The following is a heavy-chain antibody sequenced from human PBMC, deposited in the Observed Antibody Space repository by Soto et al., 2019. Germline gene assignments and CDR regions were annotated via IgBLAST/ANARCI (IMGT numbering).Heavy chain of an antibody. V-gene: IGHV1-46*01. J-gene: IGHJ6*02. CDR1: GYSFTNFY. CDR2: IDPSSGTT. Sequence: ASVKVSCKSSGYSFTNFYVHWVRQAPGQGLEWMGIIDPSSGTTSYTQKFQGRVTVTRDTSMSTVYMELSSLRSEDTAVYYCARGAVVVPNGLIAGMDVWGLGTTVTVSS. D-gene: IGHD2-15*01. CDR3: ARGAVVVPNGLIAGMDV.